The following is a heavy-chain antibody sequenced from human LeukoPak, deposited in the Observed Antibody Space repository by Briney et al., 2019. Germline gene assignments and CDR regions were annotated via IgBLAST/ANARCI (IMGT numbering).Heavy chain of an antibody. CDR3: ASHPPPSAYDFWSGYYSEGYYYYYYYMDV. CDR1: GFTFSSYS. Sequence: GGSLRLSCAASGFTFSSYSMNWVRQAPGKGLEWVSSISSSSSYIYYADSVKGRFTISRDNAKNSLYLQMNSLRAEDTAVCYCASHPPPSAYDFWSGYYSEGYYYYYYYMDVWGKGTTVTVSS. J-gene: IGHJ6*03. D-gene: IGHD3-3*01. CDR2: ISSSSSYI. V-gene: IGHV3-21*01.